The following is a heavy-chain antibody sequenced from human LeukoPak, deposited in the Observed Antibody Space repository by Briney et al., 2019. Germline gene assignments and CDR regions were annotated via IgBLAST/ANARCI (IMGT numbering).Heavy chain of an antibody. D-gene: IGHD3-16*02. J-gene: IGHJ4*02. CDR1: GYSFTSYW. CDR2: IYPGDSDT. Sequence: GESLKISCKGSGYSFTSYWIGWVRQMPGKGLEWMGIIYPGDSDTRYSPSFQGQVTISADKSISTAYLQRSSLKASDTAMYYCARIPGAIMITFGGVIGPYYFDYWGQGTLVTVSS. CDR3: ARIPGAIMITFGGVIGPYYFDY. V-gene: IGHV5-51*01.